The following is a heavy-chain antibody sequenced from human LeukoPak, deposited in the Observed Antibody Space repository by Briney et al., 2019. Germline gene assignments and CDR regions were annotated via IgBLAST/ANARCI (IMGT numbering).Heavy chain of an antibody. V-gene: IGHV3-72*01. CDR2: IRNKANSYTT. J-gene: IGHJ4*02. CDR1: GFTFSDHY. D-gene: IGHD6-25*01. Sequence: GGSLRPSCAASGFTFSDHYMDWVRQAPGKGLEWVGRIRNKANSYTTEYAASVKGRFIISRDDSKNSLYLQMNSLKTEDTAVYYCARVRSDYYFDYWGQGTLVTVSS. CDR3: ARVRSDYYFDY.